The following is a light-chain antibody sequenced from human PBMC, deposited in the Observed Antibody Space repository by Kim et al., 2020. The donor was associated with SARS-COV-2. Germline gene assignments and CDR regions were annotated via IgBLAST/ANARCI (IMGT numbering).Light chain of an antibody. Sequence: RVTINCKSHQNIYKSTKNKNYFDWYQQKQGQPPKLYIYWAPTRESGVRERFSGSGSGTDCTLKSSSQQAEDVAVDYCQQYYSTPLTFGGGTKLEIK. J-gene: IGKJ4*01. V-gene: IGKV4-1*01. CDR3: QQYYSTPLT. CDR2: WAP. CDR1: QNIYKSTKNKNY.